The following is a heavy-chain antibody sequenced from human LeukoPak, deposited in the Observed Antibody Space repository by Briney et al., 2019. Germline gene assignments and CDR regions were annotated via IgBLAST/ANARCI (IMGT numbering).Heavy chain of an antibody. J-gene: IGHJ4*02. CDR3: AKLDDIAGLDY. Sequence: PGGSLRLSCSASGFTFNNYEMKRVRQAPGRGLEWISYIGSSGRTIYYAYAVKGRFTISRDNAKNSLYLQMNSLRAEDTAVYYCAKLDDIAGLDYWGQGTLATVSS. CDR2: IGSSGRTI. D-gene: IGHD6-13*01. V-gene: IGHV3-48*03. CDR1: GFTFNNYE.